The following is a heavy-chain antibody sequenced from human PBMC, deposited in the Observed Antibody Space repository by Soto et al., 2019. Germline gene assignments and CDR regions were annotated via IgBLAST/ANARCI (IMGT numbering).Heavy chain of an antibody. CDR3: AREVFGYHGGGYLDS. J-gene: IGHJ5*01. Sequence: QVQLQAAGPGLVKPSETLSLTCSVFGVSATNESLYWNWFRQPPGKGLQWIGYIYFSGSSFYRPYLKSRVTISLEMPRNLVSLRLRSVTAADTAAYFCAREVFGYHGGGYLDSWCQGILVTVSS. CDR1: GVSATNESLY. D-gene: IGHD3-10*02. V-gene: IGHV4-61*01. CDR2: IYFSGSS.